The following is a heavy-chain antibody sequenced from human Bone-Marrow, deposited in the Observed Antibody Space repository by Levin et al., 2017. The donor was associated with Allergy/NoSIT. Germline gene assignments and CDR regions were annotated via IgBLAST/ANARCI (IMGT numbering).Heavy chain of an antibody. Sequence: PGGSLRLSCKASGYTFTKFAISWVRQAPGQGLEWMGWISGYIDNTKYGQRFQGRVTMTTDTSTSTAYMELRSLRSDDTAVYYCAREDLRWPDHYNGMDVWGQGTTVTVSS. CDR2: ISGYIDNT. V-gene: IGHV1-18*01. J-gene: IGHJ6*02. CDR3: AREDLRWPDHYNGMDV. D-gene: IGHD5-24*01. CDR1: GYTFTKFA.